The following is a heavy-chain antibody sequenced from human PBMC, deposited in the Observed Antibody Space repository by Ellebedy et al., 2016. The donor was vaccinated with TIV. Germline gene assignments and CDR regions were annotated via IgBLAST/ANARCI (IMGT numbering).Heavy chain of an antibody. CDR1: GDSISSSSFY. J-gene: IGHJ6*02. CDR3: AKVRSYCGSTTCLTPHGLDV. CDR2: MYYSGST. Sequence: MPGGSLRLSCTVSGDSISSSSFYWGWIRQPPGKGLEWIVNMYYSGSTYYNPSLKSRVRISMATSKSQFSLRLRSVTAADTAVYYCAKVRSYCGSTTCLTPHGLDVWGQGTTVTVSS. D-gene: IGHD2-2*01. V-gene: IGHV4-39*07.